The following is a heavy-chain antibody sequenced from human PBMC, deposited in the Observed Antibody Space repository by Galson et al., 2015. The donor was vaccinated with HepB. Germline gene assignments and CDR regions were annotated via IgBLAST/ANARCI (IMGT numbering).Heavy chain of an antibody. V-gene: IGHV3-7*03. CDR1: GFTFSDYW. CDR3: ARGTKIAPGVDY. CDR2: MNQDGSEK. D-gene: IGHD1-14*01. Sequence: SLRLSCAASGFTFSDYWMIWVRQAPGKGLEWVAYMNQDGSEKYYVDSVKGRFTISRDNAKNSLFLQMESLRAEDTAVFYCARGTKIAPGVDYWGRGTLVTVSS. J-gene: IGHJ4*02.